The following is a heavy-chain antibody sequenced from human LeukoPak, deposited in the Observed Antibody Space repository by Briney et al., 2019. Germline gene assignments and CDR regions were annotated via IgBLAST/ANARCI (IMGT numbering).Heavy chain of an antibody. J-gene: IGHJ4*02. D-gene: IGHD6-13*01. CDR3: AKDHVNAGHLDY. Sequence: GGSLRLSCAASGFSFNTYWMSWVRQAPGKGLEWVANINKDGSEKNYMDSVKGRFTISRDNAKNSLYLQMNSLRAEDTALYYCAKDHVNAGHLDYWGQGTPVTVSS. CDR1: GFSFNTYW. V-gene: IGHV3-7*03. CDR2: INKDGSEK.